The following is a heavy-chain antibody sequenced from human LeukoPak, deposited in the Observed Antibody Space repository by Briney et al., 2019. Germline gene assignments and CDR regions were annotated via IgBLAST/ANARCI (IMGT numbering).Heavy chain of an antibody. Sequence: PSETLSLTCTVSGGSISSSSYYWGWIRQPPGKGLEWIGSIYYSGSTYYNPPLKSRVTISVDTSKNQFSLKLSSVTAADTAVYYCTRGSRGYSYGWGQGTLVTVSS. D-gene: IGHD5-18*01. CDR2: IYYSGST. V-gene: IGHV4-39*01. CDR1: GGSISSSSYY. CDR3: TRGSRGYSYG. J-gene: IGHJ4*02.